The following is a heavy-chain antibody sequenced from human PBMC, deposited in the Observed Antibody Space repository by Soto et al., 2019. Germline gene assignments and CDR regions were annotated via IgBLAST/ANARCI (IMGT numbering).Heavy chain of an antibody. CDR2: ISYDGSNQ. J-gene: IGHJ4*02. Sequence: VNLVESGGGVVQPGGSLRLSCAASGFTFNIYGMHWVRQAPDKGLEWVAPISYDGSNQYYADSVKGRFTISRDNSKNTLFLQTNSLRADDTAVYYGAEDQVSGQGSFDSWGQGTLVTVSS. CDR3: AEDQVSGQGSFDS. V-gene: IGHV3-30*18. CDR1: GFTFNIYG.